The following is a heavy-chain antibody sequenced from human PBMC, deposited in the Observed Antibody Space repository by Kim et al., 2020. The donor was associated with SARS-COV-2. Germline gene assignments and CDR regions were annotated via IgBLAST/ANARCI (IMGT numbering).Heavy chain of an antibody. J-gene: IGHJ6*02. CDR1: GFTFSSYD. V-gene: IGHV3-13*01. CDR3: ARNFKVYSGSFGSNYYFYYGMDV. Sequence: GGSLRLSCAASGFTFSSYDMHWVRQATGKGLEWVSAIGTAGDTYYPGSVKGRFTISRENAKNSLYLQMNSLRAGDTAVYYCARNFKVYSGSFGSNYYFYYGMDVWGQGTTVTVSS. D-gene: IGHD1-26*01. CDR2: IGTAGDT.